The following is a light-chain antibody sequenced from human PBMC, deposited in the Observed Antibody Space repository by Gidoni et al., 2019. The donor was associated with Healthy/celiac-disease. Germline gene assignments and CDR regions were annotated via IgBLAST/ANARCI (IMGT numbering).Light chain of an antibody. CDR1: QSISSY. J-gene: IGKJ5*01. V-gene: IGKV1-39*01. CDR2: GAT. CDR3: QQSYSTPIT. Sequence: GDRVTIIRRTNQSISSYLNWLQQKPGKAPKLLIYGATSLQSGVPSRFSGSGSGTDFTITISSLQPEDFATYYCQQSYSTPITFXQXTRLEIK.